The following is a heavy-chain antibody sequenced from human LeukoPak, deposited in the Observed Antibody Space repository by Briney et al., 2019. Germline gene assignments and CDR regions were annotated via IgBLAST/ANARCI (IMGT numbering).Heavy chain of an antibody. Sequence: GESLKISCKGSGYSFTSYWIGWVRQMPGKGLEWMGIIYPGDSDTRYSPSFQGQVTISADKSISTAYLQWSGLKASDTAMYYCARGYVLLWFGEPRAGAFDIWGQGTMVTVSS. CDR2: IYPGDSDT. V-gene: IGHV5-51*01. CDR1: GYSFTSYW. J-gene: IGHJ3*02. CDR3: ARGYVLLWFGEPRAGAFDI. D-gene: IGHD3-10*01.